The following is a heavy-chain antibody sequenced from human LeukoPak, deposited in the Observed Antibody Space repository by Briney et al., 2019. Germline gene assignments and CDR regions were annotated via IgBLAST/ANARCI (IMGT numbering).Heavy chain of an antibody. Sequence: ASVKVSCKASGYXFTSYGISWVRQAPGQGLEWMGGISAYNGNTNYAQKFQGRVTMTTDTSTSTAYMELRSLRSDDTAVYYCATSGGEYCSGGSCYYFDYWGQGTLVTVSS. CDR1: GYXFTSYG. CDR2: ISAYNGNT. J-gene: IGHJ4*02. D-gene: IGHD2-15*01. CDR3: ATSGGEYCSGGSCYYFDY. V-gene: IGHV1-18*01.